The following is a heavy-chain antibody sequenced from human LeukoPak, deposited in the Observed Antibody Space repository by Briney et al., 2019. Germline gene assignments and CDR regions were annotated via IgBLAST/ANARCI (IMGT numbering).Heavy chain of an antibody. D-gene: IGHD5-18*01. CDR3: ARDLYNYGHFDY. V-gene: IGHV3-30-3*01. CDR2: ISYDGSNK. CDR1: GFTFSNYA. J-gene: IGHJ4*02. Sequence: GRSLRLSCAASGFTFSNYAMHWVRQAPGKGLEWVAVISYDGSNKYYADSVKGRFTISRDNSKNTLYLQMNSLRAEDTAVYYCARDLYNYGHFDYWGQGILVTVSS.